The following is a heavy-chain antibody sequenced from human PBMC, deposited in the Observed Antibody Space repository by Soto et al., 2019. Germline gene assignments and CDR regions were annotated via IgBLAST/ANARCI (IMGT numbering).Heavy chain of an antibody. V-gene: IGHV3-30*18. D-gene: IGHD2-15*01. CDR2: ISYDGNNK. CDR1: GFIFSNYD. Sequence: QVQLVESGGGVVQPGRSLRLSCAASGFIFSNYDMHWVRQAPGKGLEWVAVISYDGNNKYYGDSVKGRFTVSRDNSKYTLFLRINSLRPEDTAVYYCAKGRPRDCSGGSCYPGGLWGQGTLVTVSS. CDR3: AKGRPRDCSGGSCYPGGL. J-gene: IGHJ4*02.